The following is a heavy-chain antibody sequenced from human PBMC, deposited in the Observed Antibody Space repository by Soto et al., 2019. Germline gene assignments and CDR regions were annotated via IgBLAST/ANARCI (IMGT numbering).Heavy chain of an antibody. CDR2: ISSDGGST. V-gene: IGHV3-64*01. CDR1: GFTFSSYA. CDR3: ASMGSSGYWFDY. D-gene: IGHD3-22*01. J-gene: IGHJ4*02. Sequence: GGSLRLSCAASGFTFSSYAMHWVRQAPGKGLECVLAISSDGGSTYYANSVKGRFTISRDNSKNTLYLQMGSLRAEDMAVYYCASMGSSGYWFDYWGQGTLVTVS.